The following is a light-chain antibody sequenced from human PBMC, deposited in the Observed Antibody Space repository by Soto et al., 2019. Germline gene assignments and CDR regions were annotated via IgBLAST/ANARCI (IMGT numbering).Light chain of an antibody. CDR3: QHYCDSSWT. Sequence: ELVLTQSPVALSLSSGERATLSCRASQSVSSTLLAWYQQQPGQAPRLIIYGVSSRATGIPDRFSGSGSGTDFTLSISRVEPEDFAVYFCQHYCDSSWTFGQRSRVES. J-gene: IGKJ1*01. CDR1: QSVSSTL. CDR2: GVS. V-gene: IGKV3-20*01.